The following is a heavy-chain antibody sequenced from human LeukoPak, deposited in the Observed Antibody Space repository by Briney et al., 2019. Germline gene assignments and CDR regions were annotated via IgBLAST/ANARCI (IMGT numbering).Heavy chain of an antibody. Sequence: GGSLRLSCAASGFSFDDYAMHWVRQAPGKGLEWVSGISWNGGSKGYADSVKGRFTISRDNAKNSLYLQMNSLRAEDMALYYCAKGYYDILTDWGYFDYWGQGSLVTVSS. CDR2: ISWNGGSK. CDR3: AKGYYDILTDWGYFDY. D-gene: IGHD3-9*01. J-gene: IGHJ4*02. V-gene: IGHV3-9*03. CDR1: GFSFDDYA.